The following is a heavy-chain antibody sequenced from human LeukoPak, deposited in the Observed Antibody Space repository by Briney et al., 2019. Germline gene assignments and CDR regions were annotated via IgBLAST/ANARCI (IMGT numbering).Heavy chain of an antibody. D-gene: IGHD3-3*01. Sequence: SETLSLTCAVYGGSFSGYYWSWIRQPPGKGLEWIGEINHSGSTNYNPSLKSRVTISVDTSKNQFSLKLSSVTAADTAVYYCARGPELEWQAYYFDYWGQGTLVTVSS. CDR2: INHSGST. CDR1: GGSFSGYY. J-gene: IGHJ4*02. CDR3: ARGPELEWQAYYFDY. V-gene: IGHV4-34*01.